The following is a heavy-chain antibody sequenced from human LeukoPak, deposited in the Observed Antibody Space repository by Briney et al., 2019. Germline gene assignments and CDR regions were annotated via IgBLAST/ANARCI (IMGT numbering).Heavy chain of an antibody. D-gene: IGHD2-15*01. CDR3: ARGRVYCSGGSCYPGYTDY. CDR1: GYSISSGYY. CDR2: IYHSGST. Sequence: PSETLSLTCTVSGYSISSGYYWGWIRQPPGKGLEWIGSIYHSGSTYYNPSLKSRVTISVDTSKNQFSLKLSSVTAADTAVYYCARGRVYCSGGSCYPGYTDYWGQGTLVTVSS. J-gene: IGHJ4*02. V-gene: IGHV4-38-2*02.